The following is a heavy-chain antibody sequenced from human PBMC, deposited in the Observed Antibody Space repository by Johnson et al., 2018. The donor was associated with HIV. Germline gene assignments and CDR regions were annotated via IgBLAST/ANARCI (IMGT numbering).Heavy chain of an antibody. CDR1: GFTFSSYW. CDR3: ARVVAFKVRDLYYYDSSGSNDAFDI. D-gene: IGHD3-22*01. V-gene: IGHV3-7*05. CDR2: IKQDGSEK. Sequence: VQLVESGGGVVQPGGSLRLSCAASGFTFSSYWMSWVRQAPGKGLEWVANIKQDGSEKYYVDSVKGRFTISRDTAKNSVYLQMNSLRAEDTAVYYCARVVAFKVRDLYYYDSSGSNDAFDIWGQGTLVTVSS. J-gene: IGHJ3*02.